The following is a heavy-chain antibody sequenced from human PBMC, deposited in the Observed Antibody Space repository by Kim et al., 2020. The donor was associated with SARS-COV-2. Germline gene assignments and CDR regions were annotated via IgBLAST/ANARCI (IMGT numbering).Heavy chain of an antibody. J-gene: IGHJ4*02. CDR3: TKGHSIAPAGPFDY. CDR2: IRGSGGST. Sequence: GGSLRLSCAASGFTFSSYAMSWVRQAPGKGLEWVSGIRGSGGSTFYADSVKGRFTISRDNSKNTLYLQMNSLRAEDTAVYYCTKGHSIAPAGPFDYWGQGTLVTVSS. D-gene: IGHD6-13*01. CDR1: GFTFSSYA. V-gene: IGHV3-23*01.